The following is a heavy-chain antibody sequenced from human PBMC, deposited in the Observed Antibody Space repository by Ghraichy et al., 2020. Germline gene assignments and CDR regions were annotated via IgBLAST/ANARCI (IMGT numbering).Heavy chain of an antibody. CDR1: GFTFGDYA. J-gene: IGHJ3*02. D-gene: IGHD3-9*01. CDR3: TWVRPYERELRYFDWSHHPDAFDI. V-gene: IGHV3-49*03. Sequence: GGSLRLSCTASGFTFGDYAMSWFRQAPGKGLEWVGFIRSKAYGGTTEYAASVKGRFTISRDDSKSIAYLQMNSLKTEDTAVYYCTWVRPYERELRYFDWSHHPDAFDIWGQGTMVTVSS. CDR2: IRSKAYGGTT.